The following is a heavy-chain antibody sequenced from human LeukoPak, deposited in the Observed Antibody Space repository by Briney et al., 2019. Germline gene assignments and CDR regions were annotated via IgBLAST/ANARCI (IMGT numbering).Heavy chain of an antibody. J-gene: IGHJ5*02. D-gene: IGHD3-10*01. Sequence: SETLSLTCTVSGGSISSYYWSWIRQPPGKGLEWIGYIYYSGSTNYNPSLKSRVTISVDTSKNQFSLKLSSVTAADTAVYYCVMVRGVINDWFDPWGQGTLVTVPS. CDR2: IYYSGST. V-gene: IGHV4-59*01. CDR1: GGSISSYY. CDR3: VMVRGVINDWFDP.